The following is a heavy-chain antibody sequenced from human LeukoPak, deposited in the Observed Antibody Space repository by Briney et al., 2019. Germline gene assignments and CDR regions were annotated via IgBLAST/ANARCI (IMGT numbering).Heavy chain of an antibody. CDR1: GGSFSGYY. D-gene: IGHD5-12*01. J-gene: IGHJ4*02. Sequence: SETLSLTCAVYGGSFSGYYWSWIRQPPGKGLEWIGEINHSGSTNYNPSLKSRVTISVDTSKNQFSLKLSSVTAADTAVYYCERGEWLRLRKGFDYWGQGTLVTVSS. CDR3: ERGEWLRLRKGFDY. CDR2: INHSGST. V-gene: IGHV4-34*01.